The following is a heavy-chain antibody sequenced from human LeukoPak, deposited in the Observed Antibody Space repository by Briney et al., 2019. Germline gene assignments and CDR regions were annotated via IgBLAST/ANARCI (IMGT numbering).Heavy chain of an antibody. CDR1: GGSFSTYY. Sequence: SETLSLTCTVSGGSFSTYYWSWIRQPAGMGLEWIGRIYTSGSTNYNPSLKSRVTMSVDTSKNQFSLKLSSVTAADTAVYYCARAGSSSLFDYWGQGTLVTVSS. D-gene: IGHD6-13*01. V-gene: IGHV4-4*07. CDR3: ARAGSSSLFDY. CDR2: IYTSGST. J-gene: IGHJ4*02.